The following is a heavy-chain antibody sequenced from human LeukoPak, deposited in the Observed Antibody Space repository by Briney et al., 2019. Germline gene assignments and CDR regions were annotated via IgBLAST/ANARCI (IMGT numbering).Heavy chain of an antibody. CDR1: GFTFSDYY. J-gene: IGHJ6*03. Sequence: GGSLRLSCAASGFTFSDYYMSWIRQAPGKGLEWVSYISSSGSTIYYADSVEGRFTISRDNAKNSLYLQMNSLRAEDTAVYYCARVQSPYYYGSGRDYYYYYYMDVWGKGTTVTVSS. CDR3: ARVQSPYYYGSGRDYYYYYYMDV. V-gene: IGHV3-11*01. CDR2: ISSSGSTI. D-gene: IGHD3-10*01.